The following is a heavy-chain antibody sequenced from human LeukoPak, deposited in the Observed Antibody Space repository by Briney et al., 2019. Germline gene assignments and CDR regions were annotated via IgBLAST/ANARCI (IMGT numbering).Heavy chain of an antibody. Sequence: PGGSLRLSCAASGFTFSRYAMNWVRQPPGKGLEWVSTISTSGNTHYADSVKGRFTISRDNSKNTLYLQMNSLRDEDTAIYYCTKDHDSTGLYQDRDYWGQGTLVTISS. J-gene: IGHJ4*02. CDR3: TKDHDSTGLYQDRDY. D-gene: IGHD6-19*01. V-gene: IGHV3-23*01. CDR1: GFTFSRYA. CDR2: ISTSGNT.